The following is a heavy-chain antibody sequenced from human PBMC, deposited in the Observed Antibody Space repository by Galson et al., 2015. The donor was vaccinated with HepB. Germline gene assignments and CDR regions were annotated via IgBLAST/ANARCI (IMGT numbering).Heavy chain of an antibody. D-gene: IGHD4-17*01. CDR2: IIPFFGTA. V-gene: IGHV1-69*13. CDR1: GGTFSSYA. Sequence: SVKASCKASGGTFSSYAFTWVRQAPGQGLEWMGGIIPFFGTAQYAQKFQGRVTITADASTTTVYIEVSSLRSDDTAVYYCARDDDSGPRRFDFWGQGTLVTVSS. CDR3: ARDDDSGPRRFDF. J-gene: IGHJ4*02.